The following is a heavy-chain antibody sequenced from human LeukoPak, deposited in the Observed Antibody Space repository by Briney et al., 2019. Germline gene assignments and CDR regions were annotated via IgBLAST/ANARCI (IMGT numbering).Heavy chain of an antibody. CDR2: INHSGST. CDR3: ARGTRLRYFDWLSPFDY. CDR1: GGSFSGYY. Sequence: SETLSLTCAVYGGSFSGYYWSWIRQPPGKGLEWIGEINHSGSTNYNPSLKSRVTIPVDTSKNQFSLKLSSVTAADTAVYYCARGTRLRYFDWLSPFDYWGQGTLVTVSS. D-gene: IGHD3-9*01. J-gene: IGHJ4*02. V-gene: IGHV4-34*01.